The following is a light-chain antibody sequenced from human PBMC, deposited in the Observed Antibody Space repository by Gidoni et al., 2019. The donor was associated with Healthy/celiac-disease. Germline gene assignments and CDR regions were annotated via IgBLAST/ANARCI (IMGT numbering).Light chain of an antibody. J-gene: IGKJ1*01. CDR3: QHYSEWPPWT. CDR1: QRVGTH. V-gene: IGKV3-15*01. Sequence: EMVLTQSPAPLSVSPGESVTLSCRASQRVGTHLAWYRQKPGQAPRLVIYDSSTRAAGIPARFSGSGSGTEFTLTISSLQSEDSAIYYCQHYSEWPPWTFGRGTMVEIK. CDR2: DSS.